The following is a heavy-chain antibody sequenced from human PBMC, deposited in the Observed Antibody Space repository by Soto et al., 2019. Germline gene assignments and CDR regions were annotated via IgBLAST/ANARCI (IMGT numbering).Heavy chain of an antibody. CDR1: GYTFTGYY. CDR2: INPNSGGT. D-gene: IGHD3-22*01. Sequence: ASVKVSCKAAGYTFTGYYMHWVRQAPGQGLEWMGWINPNSGGTNYAQKFQGWVTMTRDTSISKAYMELSRLRSDDTAVYYCVAMRSSASKNTYYHYGMEGWGQGTRVIVSS. V-gene: IGHV1-2*04. J-gene: IGHJ6*01. CDR3: VAMRSSASKNTYYHYGMEG.